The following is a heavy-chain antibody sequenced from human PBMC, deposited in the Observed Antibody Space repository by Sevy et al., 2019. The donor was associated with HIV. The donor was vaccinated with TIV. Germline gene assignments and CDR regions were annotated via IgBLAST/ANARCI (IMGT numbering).Heavy chain of an antibody. J-gene: IGHJ4*02. CDR2: ISSSSSTI. V-gene: IGHV3-48*02. Sequence: GGSLRLSCAASVFTFSSYSMNWVRQAPWKGLEWVSYISSSSSTIYYADSVKGRFTISRDNAKNSLYLQMNSLRDEDTAVYYCARGQTWLLRRYYFDYWGQGTLVTVSS. D-gene: IGHD3-22*01. CDR1: VFTFSSYS. CDR3: ARGQTWLLRRYYFDY.